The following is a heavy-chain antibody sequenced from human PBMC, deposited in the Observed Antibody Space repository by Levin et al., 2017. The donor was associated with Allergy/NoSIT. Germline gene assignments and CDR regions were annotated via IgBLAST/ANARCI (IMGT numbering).Heavy chain of an antibody. Sequence: SQTLSLTCAISGDSVSSYSAAWNWIRQSPSRGLEWLGRTYYRSKWYNEYAESVKSRITVNPDPSRNEFSLQLNSVTPEDTAVYYCARDHDFGDSRWPFDYWGQGTLVTVSS. D-gene: IGHD3/OR15-3a*01. V-gene: IGHV6-1*01. CDR3: ARDHDFGDSRWPFDY. CDR1: GDSVSSYSAA. J-gene: IGHJ4*02. CDR2: TYYRSKWYN.